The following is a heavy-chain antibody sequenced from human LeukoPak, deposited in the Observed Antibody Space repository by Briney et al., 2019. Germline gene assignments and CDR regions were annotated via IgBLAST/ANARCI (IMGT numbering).Heavy chain of an antibody. Sequence: GGSLRLSCAASRFTFSSYEMNWVRQAPGKGLEWVSYISGSGIKHYADSVKGRFTISRDNAKNSLYLQMNRLRVEDTAVYYCAREDTRVAFDIWGQGTTVTV. CDR1: RFTFSSYE. V-gene: IGHV3-48*03. CDR2: ISGSGIK. CDR3: AREDTRVAFDI. J-gene: IGHJ3*02.